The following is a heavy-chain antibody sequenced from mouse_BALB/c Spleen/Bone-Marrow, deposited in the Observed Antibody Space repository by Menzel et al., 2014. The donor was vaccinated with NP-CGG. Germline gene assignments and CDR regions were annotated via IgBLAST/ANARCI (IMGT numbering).Heavy chain of an antibody. CDR2: XDPYNXXT. CDR1: GYSFTDYN. CDR3: XXXXXXXXFPFDY. J-gene: IGHJ3*01. V-gene: IGHV1S135*01. Sequence: EVQLQQSGPELVKSGAXXKVSCKASGYSFTDYNIYWVKQSHGKSLEXMGYXDPYNXXTNDNQKFKGKATLTVDKSSSTAFMHXXSLTXEDSAVXXXXXXXXXXXFPFDYWGXXTLVTVSA.